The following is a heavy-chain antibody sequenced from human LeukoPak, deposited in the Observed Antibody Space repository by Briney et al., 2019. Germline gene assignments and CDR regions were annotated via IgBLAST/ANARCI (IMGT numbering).Heavy chain of an antibody. J-gene: IGHJ4*02. CDR3: AKDYLSGAGLYDVGNFDY. CDR2: ISFDGSEK. V-gene: IGHV3-30*04. Sequence: GGSLRLSCAASGFTFSSYALHWVRQAPGKGLEWVAVISFDGSEKYYADSVKGRFTISRDNSKNTLYLQMNSLRHEHTAVYYCAKDYLSGAGLYDVGNFDYWGQGILVTVSS. D-gene: IGHD3/OR15-3a*01. CDR1: GFTFSSYA.